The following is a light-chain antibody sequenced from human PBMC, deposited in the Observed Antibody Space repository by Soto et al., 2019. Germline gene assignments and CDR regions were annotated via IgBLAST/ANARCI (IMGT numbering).Light chain of an antibody. V-gene: IGKV3-20*01. Sequence: EIVLTQSPGTLSLSPGERATLSCRASQSISSTYLAWYQQKPGQTPRLLIYGASSRATGIPDRFSDSLSGTDFTLTISRLEPEDFAVYFCHHYGSSPPYTFGQGTKLEIK. CDR2: GAS. CDR1: QSISSTY. J-gene: IGKJ2*01. CDR3: HHYGSSPPYT.